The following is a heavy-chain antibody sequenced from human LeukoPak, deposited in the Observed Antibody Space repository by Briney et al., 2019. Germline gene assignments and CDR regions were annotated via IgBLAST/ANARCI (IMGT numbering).Heavy chain of an antibody. V-gene: IGHV3-72*01. J-gene: IGHJ4*02. CDR3: VGDTSAYHVY. Sequence: PGGSLRLSCAASGFTFRKYWLHWVRQAPGKGLEWVGRSRNKANSYTTEYAASVKGRFTISRDDSKNSLYLQMNSLKTEDTAVYYCVGDTSAYHVYWGQGTLVTVSS. CDR1: GFTFRKYW. D-gene: IGHD3-22*01. CDR2: SRNKANSYTT.